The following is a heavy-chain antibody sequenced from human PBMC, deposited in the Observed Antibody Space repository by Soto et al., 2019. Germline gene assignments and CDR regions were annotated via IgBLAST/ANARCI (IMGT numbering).Heavy chain of an antibody. CDR1: GGSISSSRYY. V-gene: IGHV4-39*02. Sequence: PSETMSLTCTVSGGSISSSRYYWGWVRQPPGRGLEWIGSIYYSGNFHYSPSLRSPVTMSVDTSKSQFSLRLSSVTAADTAVYYCAREAMSSIWHVFDPWGQGTLVTVSS. CDR2: IYYSGNF. CDR3: AREAMSSIWHVFDP. D-gene: IGHD3-3*02. J-gene: IGHJ5*02.